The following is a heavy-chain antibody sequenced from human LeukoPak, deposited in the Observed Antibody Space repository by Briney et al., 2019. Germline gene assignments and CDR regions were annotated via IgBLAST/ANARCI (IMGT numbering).Heavy chain of an antibody. CDR1: GGSISSYY. Sequence: SETLSLTCTVSGGSISSYYWSWIRQPPGKGLEWIGEINHSGSTNYNPSLKSRVTISVDTSKNQFSLKLSSVTAADTAVYYCARGRIRRNWFDPWGQGTLVTVSS. CDR2: INHSGST. CDR3: ARGRIRRNWFDP. D-gene: IGHD5-18*01. J-gene: IGHJ5*02. V-gene: IGHV4-34*01.